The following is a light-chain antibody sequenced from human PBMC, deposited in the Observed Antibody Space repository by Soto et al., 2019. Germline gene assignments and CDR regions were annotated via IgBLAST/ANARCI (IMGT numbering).Light chain of an antibody. Sequence: DIPMTQSPSTLSASVGDRVSINCRASQSISAWLAWYQQKPGKAPRLLIYKASTLEIGVPSRFSGSGSGTEFTLTISSLQPDDVATYSCQQYNDYSWTFGQGTKVEIK. CDR3: QQYNDYSWT. CDR1: QSISAW. J-gene: IGKJ1*01. V-gene: IGKV1-5*03. CDR2: KAS.